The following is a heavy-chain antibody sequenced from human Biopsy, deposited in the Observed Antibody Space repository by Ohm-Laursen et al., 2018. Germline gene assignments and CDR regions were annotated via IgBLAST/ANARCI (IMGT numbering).Heavy chain of an antibody. CDR3: ARDPLNGHKHFDY. CDR2: INCKTGAT. V-gene: IGHV1-2*02. J-gene: IGHJ4*02. D-gene: IGHD2-8*01. CDR1: SYTFTDYT. Sequence: ASVKVSCKVSSYTFTDYTIPWMRQAPGQGLEWLGYINCKTGATNYAQKFQGTVTMTRDTSISTAYLALGSLRSADTAIYYCARDPLNGHKHFDYWGQGSLVTVSS.